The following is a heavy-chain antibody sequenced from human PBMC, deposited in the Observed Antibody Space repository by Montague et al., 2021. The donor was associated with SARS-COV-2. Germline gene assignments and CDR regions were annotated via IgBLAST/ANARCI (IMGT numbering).Heavy chain of an antibody. CDR3: ARIHSSGWAYFFPY. CDR2: IDYSGST. J-gene: IGHJ4*02. D-gene: IGHD6-19*01. Sequence: SETLSLTCSVSGGSLKNHYWSWIRQPPGKELEWMGYIDYSGSTNYNPSLRFRLTLSVDTSSNQFSLKLNSLTSADTAVYYCARIHSSGWAYFFPYWGQGALVIVSS. V-gene: IGHV4-59*11. CDR1: GGSLKNHY.